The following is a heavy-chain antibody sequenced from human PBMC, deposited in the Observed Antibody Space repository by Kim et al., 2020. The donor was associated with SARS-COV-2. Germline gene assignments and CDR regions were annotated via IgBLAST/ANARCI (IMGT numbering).Heavy chain of an antibody. CDR3: ARSSSSYYYYYMDV. V-gene: IGHV1-69*02. Sequence: KIKGRVTITADKSTSTAYMELSSLRSEDTAVYYCARSSSSYYYYYMDVWGKGTTVTVSS. J-gene: IGHJ6*03. D-gene: IGHD6-6*01.